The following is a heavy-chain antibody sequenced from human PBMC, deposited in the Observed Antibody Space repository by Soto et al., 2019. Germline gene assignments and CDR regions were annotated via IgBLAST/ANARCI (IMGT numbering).Heavy chain of an antibody. V-gene: IGHV5-10-1*01. CDR3: ARLLGAKAARYYYGMDV. CDR2: IDPSDSYT. CDR1: GYSFTSYW. J-gene: IGHJ6*02. Sequence: GESLKISCKGPGYSFTSYWISWVRQMPGKGLEWMGRIDPSDSYTNYSPSFQGHVTISADKSISTAYLQWSSLKASDTAMYYCARLLGAKAARYYYGMDVWGQGTTVTVSS. D-gene: IGHD6-6*01.